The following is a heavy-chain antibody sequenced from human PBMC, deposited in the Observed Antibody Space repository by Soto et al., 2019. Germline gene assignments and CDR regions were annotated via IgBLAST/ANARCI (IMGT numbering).Heavy chain of an antibody. D-gene: IGHD3-22*01. CDR3: ARSVTMLVVVPHWFDP. CDR2: ISAYNGNT. CDR1: GYTITSYG. V-gene: IGHV1-18*01. J-gene: IGHJ5*02. Sequence: GASVKVSCKASGYTITSYGISWVRQAPGQGLEWMGWISAYNGNTNYAQKLQGRVTMTTDTSTSTAYMELRSLRSDDTAVYYCARSVTMLVVVPHWFDPWGQGTLVTVSS.